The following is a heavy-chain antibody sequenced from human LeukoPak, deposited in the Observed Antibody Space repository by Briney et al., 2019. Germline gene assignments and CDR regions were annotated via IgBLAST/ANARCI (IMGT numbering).Heavy chain of an antibody. Sequence: GGSLRLSCAASGFTFSSYWMSWVRQAPGKGLEWVANIKQDGSEKYYVDSVKGRFTISRDNAKNSLYLQMNSLRAEDTAVYYCARAVAVPYYYYMDVWGKGTTATISS. CDR2: IKQDGSEK. D-gene: IGHD1-1*01. J-gene: IGHJ6*03. CDR3: ARAVAVPYYYYMDV. CDR1: GFTFSSYW. V-gene: IGHV3-7*04.